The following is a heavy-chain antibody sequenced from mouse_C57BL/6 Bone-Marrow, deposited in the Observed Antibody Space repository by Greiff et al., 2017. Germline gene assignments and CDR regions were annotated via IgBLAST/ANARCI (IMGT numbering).Heavy chain of an antibody. V-gene: IGHV1-26*01. D-gene: IGHD2-3*01. CDR3: ARSEFDGYYFIAY. CDR1: GYTFTDYY. J-gene: IGHJ3*01. CDR2: INPNNGGT. Sequence: EVQLQQSGPELVKPGASVKISCKASGYTFTDYYMNWVKQSHGKSLEWIGDINPNNGGTSYNQKFKGKATLTVDKSSSTAYMELRSLTSEDSAVYYCARSEFDGYYFIAYWGQGTLVTVSA.